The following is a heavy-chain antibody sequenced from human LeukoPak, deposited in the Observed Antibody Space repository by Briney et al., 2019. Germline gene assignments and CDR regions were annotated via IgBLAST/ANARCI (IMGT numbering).Heavy chain of an antibody. CDR1: GYSFTNYW. Sequence: GESLKISCKGSGYSFTNYWIAWVRQMPRKGLEWMGIIYPADSDTRYSPSFQGQVTISADKSISTAYLQWSSLKASDTAIYYCARYTSGWFMQDYWGQGTLVTVSS. V-gene: IGHV5-51*01. D-gene: IGHD6-19*01. J-gene: IGHJ4*02. CDR2: IYPADSDT. CDR3: ARYTSGWFMQDY.